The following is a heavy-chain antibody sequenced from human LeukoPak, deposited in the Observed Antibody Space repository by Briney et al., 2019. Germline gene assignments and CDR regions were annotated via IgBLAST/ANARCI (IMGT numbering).Heavy chain of an antibody. CDR2: ISSSSSYI. CDR1: GFTFSSYA. Sequence: PRGSLRLSCTASGFTFSSYAVTWVRQAPGRGLDWVSSISSSSSYIYYADSVKGRFTISRDNAKNSLYLQMNSLRPEDTAVYYCARYDTSDYYFDYWGQGTLVTVSS. J-gene: IGHJ4*02. D-gene: IGHD3-22*01. V-gene: IGHV3-21*01. CDR3: ARYDTSDYYFDY.